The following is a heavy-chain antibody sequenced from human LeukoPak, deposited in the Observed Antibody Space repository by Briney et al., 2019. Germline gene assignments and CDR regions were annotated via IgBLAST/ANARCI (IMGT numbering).Heavy chain of an antibody. V-gene: IGHV1-69*05. CDR2: IIPIFGTA. D-gene: IGHD2-15*01. CDR3: ARDPLLAAFDI. J-gene: IGHJ3*02. Sequence: GASVKVSCKASGGTFNSYAISWVRQAPGQGLEWMGRIIPIFGTANYAQKFQGRVTITTDESTSTAYMELSSLRSEDTAVYYCARDPLLAAFDIWGQGTMVTVSS. CDR1: GGTFNSYA.